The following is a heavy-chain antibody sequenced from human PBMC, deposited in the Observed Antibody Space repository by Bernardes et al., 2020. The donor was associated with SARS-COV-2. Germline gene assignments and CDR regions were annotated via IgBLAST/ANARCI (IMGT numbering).Heavy chain of an antibody. CDR3: ATAWEGS. D-gene: IGHD1-26*01. V-gene: IGHV5-51*01. CDR2: IYPGNSDT. CDR1: GSSVSRYW. Sequence: GGYLKSSCHGAGSSVSRYWIAWVRPVPGRGLEWVAMIYPGNSDTRYSPSFEGQVTISVDNYLSTAYLQWSSLKASDTAIYYCATAWEGSWGQGTLVTVSS. J-gene: IGHJ4*02.